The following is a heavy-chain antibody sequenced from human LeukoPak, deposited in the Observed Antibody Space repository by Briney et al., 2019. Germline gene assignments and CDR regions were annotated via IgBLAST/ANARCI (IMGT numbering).Heavy chain of an antibody. V-gene: IGHV3-72*01. CDR1: GFTFSDHY. CDR2: TRNKANSYTT. Sequence: PGGSLRLSCAASGFTFSDHYMDWVRQAPGKGLEWVGRTRNKANSYTTEYAASVKGRFTISRDDSKNSLYLQMNSLKTEDTAVYYCARGSHSSGYYYAYWGQGTLVTFSS. CDR3: ARGSHSSGYYYAY. J-gene: IGHJ4*02. D-gene: IGHD3-22*01.